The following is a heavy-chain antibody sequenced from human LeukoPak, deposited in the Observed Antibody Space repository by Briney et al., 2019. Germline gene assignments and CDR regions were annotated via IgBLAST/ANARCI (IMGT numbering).Heavy chain of an antibody. CDR3: TREDSSSSQDAFDI. V-gene: IGHV3-49*04. CDR1: GFTFGDYA. CDR2: IRSKAYGGTT. D-gene: IGHD6-6*01. Sequence: GGSLRLSCTASGFTFGDYAMSWVRQAPGKGLEWVGFIRSKAYGGTTEYAASVKGRFTISRDDSKSIAYLQMNSLKTEDTAVYYCTREDSSSSQDAFDIWGQGTMVTVSS. J-gene: IGHJ3*02.